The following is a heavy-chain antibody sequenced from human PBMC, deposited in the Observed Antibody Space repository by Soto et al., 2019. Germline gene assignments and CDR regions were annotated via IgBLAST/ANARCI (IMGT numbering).Heavy chain of an antibody. D-gene: IGHD2-15*01. CDR2: INGSTGDT. J-gene: IGHJ4*02. CDR1: GFTFTNYG. Sequence: QVQLVQSGAEVKKPGASVKVSCKASGFTFTNYGISWVRQAPGQGFEWMGWINGSTGDTNYAQNFQDRLAMTTDTSADTANMELRSLRGDDTAVYYCARDKVGTAADFWGQGTLVTVSS. V-gene: IGHV1-18*01. CDR3: ARDKVGTAADF.